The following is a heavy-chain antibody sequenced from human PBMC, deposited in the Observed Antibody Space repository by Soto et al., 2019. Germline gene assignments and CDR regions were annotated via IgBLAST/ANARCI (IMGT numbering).Heavy chain of an antibody. V-gene: IGHV4-59*08. Sequence: SETLSLICTVSGGSISSYYWSWIRQPPGKGLEWIGYIYYSGSTNYNPSLKSRVTISVDTSKNQFSLKLSSVTAADTAVYYCASSISPYAFDIWGQGTMVTVSS. J-gene: IGHJ3*02. D-gene: IGHD3-3*02. CDR3: ASSISPYAFDI. CDR2: IYYSGST. CDR1: GGSISSYY.